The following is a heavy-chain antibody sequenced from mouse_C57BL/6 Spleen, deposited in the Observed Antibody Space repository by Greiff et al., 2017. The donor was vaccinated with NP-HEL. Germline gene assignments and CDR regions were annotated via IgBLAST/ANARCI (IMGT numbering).Heavy chain of an antibody. Sequence: QVQLQQPGAELVMPGASVKLSCKASGYTFTSYWMHWVKQRPGQGLEWIGEIDPSDSYTNYNQKFKGKSTLTVDKSSSTAYMQLSSLTSEDSAVYYCARTRYGSSYPYYFDYWGQGTTLTVSS. J-gene: IGHJ2*01. CDR1: GYTFTSYW. V-gene: IGHV1-69*01. D-gene: IGHD1-1*01. CDR2: IDPSDSYT. CDR3: ARTRYGSSYPYYFDY.